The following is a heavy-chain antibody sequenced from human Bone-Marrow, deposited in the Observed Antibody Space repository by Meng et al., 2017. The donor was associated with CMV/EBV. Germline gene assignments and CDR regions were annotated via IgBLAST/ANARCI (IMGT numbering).Heavy chain of an antibody. CDR3: AKGGYGADKGLDY. J-gene: IGHJ4*02. CDR1: GFTFSSYG. D-gene: IGHD2-15*01. Sequence: ETLSLTCAASGFTFSSYGMNWVRQAPGKGLEWVSSISSSSSYIYYADSVKGRFTISRDNAKNSPYLQMNSLRAEDAAVYYCAKGGYGADKGLDYWGQGTMVTVSS. CDR2: ISSSSSYI. V-gene: IGHV3-21*04.